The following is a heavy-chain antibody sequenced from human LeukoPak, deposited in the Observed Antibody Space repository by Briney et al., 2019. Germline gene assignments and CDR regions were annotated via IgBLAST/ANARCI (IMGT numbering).Heavy chain of an antibody. CDR1: GGTFSSYA. J-gene: IGHJ4*02. CDR2: IIPIFGTA. CDR3: ARGDLDYDILTGYEN. V-gene: IGHV1-69*13. Sequence: SVKVSCKASGGTFSSYAISWVRQAPGQGLEWMGGIIPIFGTANYAQKFQGRVTVTADESTSTAYMELSSLRSEDTAVYYCARGDLDYDILTGYENWGQGTLVTVSS. D-gene: IGHD3-9*01.